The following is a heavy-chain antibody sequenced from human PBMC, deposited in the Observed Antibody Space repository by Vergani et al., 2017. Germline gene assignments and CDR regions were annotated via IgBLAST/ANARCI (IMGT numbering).Heavy chain of an antibody. CDR1: GGTFSSYA. J-gene: IGHJ4*02. CDR3: AGMGPQTYYYDSSGFDY. D-gene: IGHD3-22*01. Sequence: QVQLVQSGAEVKKPGSSVKVSCKASGGTFSSYAISWVRQAPGQGLEWMGGIIPIFGTANYAQKFQGRVTITADKSTSTAYMELSSLRSEDTAVYYCAGMGPQTYYYDSSGFDYWGQGTLVTVSS. CDR2: IIPIFGTA. V-gene: IGHV1-69*06.